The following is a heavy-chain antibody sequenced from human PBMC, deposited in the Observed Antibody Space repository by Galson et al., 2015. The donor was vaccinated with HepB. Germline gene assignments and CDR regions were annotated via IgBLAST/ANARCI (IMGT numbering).Heavy chain of an antibody. V-gene: IGHV3-15*01. D-gene: IGHD3-3*01. J-gene: IGHJ6*02. CDR1: GFTFSNAW. CDR3: TTGVYYYGMDA. CDR2: IKSKTDGGTT. Sequence: SLRLSCAASGFTFSNAWMSWVRQAPGKGLEWVGRIKSKTDGGTTDYAAPVKGRFTISRDDSKNTLYLQMNSLKTEDTAVYYCTTGVYYYGMDAWGQGTTVTVSS.